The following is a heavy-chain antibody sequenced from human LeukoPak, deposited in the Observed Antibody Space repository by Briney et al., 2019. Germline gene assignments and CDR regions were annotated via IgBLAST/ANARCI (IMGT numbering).Heavy chain of an antibody. V-gene: IGHV4-30-2*01. D-gene: IGHD6-13*01. CDR1: GGSTSSGGYS. Sequence: NPSQTLSLTCAVSGGSTSSGGYSWSWIRQPPGKGLEWIGYIYHSGSTYYNPSLKGRVTISVDRSKNQFSLKLSSVTAADTAVYYCARDSSSSWYYFDYWGQGTLVTVSS. CDR2: IYHSGST. CDR3: ARDSSSSWYYFDY. J-gene: IGHJ4*02.